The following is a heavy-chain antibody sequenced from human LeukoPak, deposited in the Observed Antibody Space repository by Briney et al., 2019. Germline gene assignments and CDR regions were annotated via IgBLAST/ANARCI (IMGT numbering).Heavy chain of an antibody. CDR2: IPYDGSNK. J-gene: IGHJ4*02. D-gene: IGHD7-27*01. Sequence: GGSLRLSCAASGFTFSSYAMHWVRQAPGKGLEWVAVIPYDGSNKYYADSVKGRFTISRDNSKNTLYLQMNSLRAEDTAVYYCARSFTNWGSEGTFDYWGQGTLVTVSS. V-gene: IGHV3-30-3*01. CDR3: ARSFTNWGSEGTFDY. CDR1: GFTFSSYA.